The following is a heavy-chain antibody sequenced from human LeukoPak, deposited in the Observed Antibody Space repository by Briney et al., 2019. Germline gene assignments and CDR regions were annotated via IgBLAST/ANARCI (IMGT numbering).Heavy chain of an antibody. J-gene: IGHJ4*02. Sequence: SQTLSLTCTVSGGSISIVDYYWSWIRQPPGKGLEWIGHIYYSGSTYYNPSLKSRVTISVDTSKNQFSLKLSSVTAADTAVYYCARGLPITMVRGAHLPDDYWGQGTLVTVSS. D-gene: IGHD3-10*01. CDR1: GGSISIVDYY. CDR3: ARGLPITMVRGAHLPDDY. CDR2: IYYSGST. V-gene: IGHV4-30-4*01.